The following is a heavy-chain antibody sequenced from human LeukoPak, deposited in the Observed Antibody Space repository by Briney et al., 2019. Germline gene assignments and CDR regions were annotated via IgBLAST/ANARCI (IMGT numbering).Heavy chain of an antibody. V-gene: IGHV1-3*03. CDR3: ARTTEDCSSTSCYQYWFDP. Sequence: ASVKVSCKASGYTFTSYAMHWVRQAPGQRLEWMGWINAGNGNTKYSQEFQGRVTITRDTSASTAYMELSSLRSEDMAVYYCARTTEDCSSTSCYQYWFDPWGQGTLVTVSS. J-gene: IGHJ5*02. D-gene: IGHD2-2*01. CDR2: INAGNGNT. CDR1: GYTFTSYA.